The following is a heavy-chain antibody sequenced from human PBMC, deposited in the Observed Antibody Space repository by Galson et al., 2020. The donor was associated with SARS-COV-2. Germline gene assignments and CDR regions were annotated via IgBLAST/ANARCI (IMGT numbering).Heavy chain of an antibody. J-gene: IGHJ4*02. CDR3: ARGPRFGELLSPFDS. D-gene: IGHD3-10*01. Sequence: PGGSLSLSCAASGFTFSSYAMHWVRQATGKGLEWVAVISNDGSNRYYADSVKGRFTISRDNSKNTLFLQMNSLRVEDTAVYYCARGPRFGELLSPFDSWGQGTLVTVSS. V-gene: IGHV3-30-3*01. CDR2: ISNDGSNR. CDR1: GFTFSSYA.